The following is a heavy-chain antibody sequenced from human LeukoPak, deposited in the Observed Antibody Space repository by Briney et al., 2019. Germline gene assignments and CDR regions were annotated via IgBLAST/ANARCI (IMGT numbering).Heavy chain of an antibody. CDR3: AREAPYCGGDCYSHFDY. D-gene: IGHD2-21*01. V-gene: IGHV1-69*01. Sequence: SVKVSCKASGGTFSRYAISWVRQAPGQGLEWMGGIIPIFGTANYAQKFQGRVTITADESTSAAYMELSSLRSEDTAVYYCAREAPYCGGDCYSHFDYWGQGTLVTVSS. CDR1: GGTFSRYA. CDR2: IIPIFGTA. J-gene: IGHJ4*02.